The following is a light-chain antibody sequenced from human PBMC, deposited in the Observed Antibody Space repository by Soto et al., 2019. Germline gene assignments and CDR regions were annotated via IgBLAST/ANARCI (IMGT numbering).Light chain of an antibody. V-gene: IGKV3-15*01. CDR2: GAS. CDR1: QSVSSD. CDR3: QHCNNWPPSYT. Sequence: EMVMTQSPATLSVSPGERATLSCRASQSVSSDLAWYQQKPGQAPRLLIYGASTRATGIPARFSGSGSGTEFTLTISSLQSEDFAVYYCQHCNNWPPSYTVGQGTKLEIK. J-gene: IGKJ2*01.